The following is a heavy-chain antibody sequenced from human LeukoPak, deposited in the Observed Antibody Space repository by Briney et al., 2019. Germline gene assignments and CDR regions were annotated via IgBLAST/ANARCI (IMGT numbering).Heavy chain of an antibody. Sequence: PGGSLRLSCAASGFRFDTYAMHWVRQAPGKGLEWVSGVSWNSAYIVYADSVKGRFTISRDNAKNSLYLQMNSLRPEDTALYYCAKDIGPLTYYYDTSGYSGAFDYWGQGTLVTVSS. CDR1: GFRFDTYA. CDR2: VSWNSAYI. J-gene: IGHJ4*02. CDR3: AKDIGPLTYYYDTSGYSGAFDY. V-gene: IGHV3-9*01. D-gene: IGHD3-22*01.